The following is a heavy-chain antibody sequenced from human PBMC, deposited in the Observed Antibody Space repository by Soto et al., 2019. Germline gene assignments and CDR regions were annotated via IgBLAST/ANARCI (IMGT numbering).Heavy chain of an antibody. D-gene: IGHD3-22*01. V-gene: IGHV4-30-2*02. CDR3: ARAYDSSIPFDQ. CDR1: GGSISSGGYS. Sequence: SETLSLTCAVSGGSISSGGYSWSWLRQPPGKGLEWIGYIFHSGSTYYNPSLKSRVTISVDTSKNQVSLKLSSVTAADTAVYYCARAYDSSIPFDQWGQGILVTVSS. CDR2: IFHSGST. J-gene: IGHJ4*02.